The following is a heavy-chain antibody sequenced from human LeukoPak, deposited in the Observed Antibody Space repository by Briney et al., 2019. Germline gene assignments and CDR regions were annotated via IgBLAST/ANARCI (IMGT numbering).Heavy chain of an antibody. J-gene: IGHJ4*02. D-gene: IGHD5-12*01. CDR3: ARDSGHTGYDLLDY. CDR2: IKHYGSEK. V-gene: IGHV3-7*01. Sequence: GGSLRLSCADSGFTFSSYWMSWVRQTPGKGLEWVANIKHYGSEKYYVDSVEGRFTISRDNAKNSLFLQMNSLRAEDTAVYYCARDSGHTGYDLLDYWGQGTLVTVSS. CDR1: GFTFSSYW.